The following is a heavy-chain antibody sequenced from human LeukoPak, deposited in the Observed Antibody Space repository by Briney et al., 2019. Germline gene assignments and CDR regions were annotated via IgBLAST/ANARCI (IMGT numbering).Heavy chain of an antibody. D-gene: IGHD5-24*01. J-gene: IGHJ3*02. CDR3: ARHLVATTQDDAFDI. Sequence: SETLSLTCTVSGYSISSGYYWGWIRQPPGKGLEWIGSIYHSGSTYYNPSLKSRVTISVDTSKNQFSLKLSSVTAADTAVYYCARHLVATTQDDAFDIWGQGTMDTVSS. CDR1: GYSISSGYY. V-gene: IGHV4-38-2*02. CDR2: IYHSGST.